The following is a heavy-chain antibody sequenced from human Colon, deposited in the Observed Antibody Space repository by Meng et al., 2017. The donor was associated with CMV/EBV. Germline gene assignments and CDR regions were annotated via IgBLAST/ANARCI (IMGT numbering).Heavy chain of an antibody. V-gene: IGHV3-48*03. CDR3: ASARAVAGASSYFDY. Sequence: GESLKISCAASGFTFSSYEMNWVRQAPGKGLEWVSYISSSGSTIYYGDSVKGRFTISRDNAKNSLYLQMNSLRAEDTAIYYCASARAVAGASSYFDYWGQGTLVTVSS. CDR1: GFTFSSYE. CDR2: ISSSGSTI. J-gene: IGHJ4*02. D-gene: IGHD6-19*01.